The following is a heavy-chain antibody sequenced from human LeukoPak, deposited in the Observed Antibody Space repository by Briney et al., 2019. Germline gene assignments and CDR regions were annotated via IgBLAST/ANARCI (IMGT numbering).Heavy chain of an antibody. CDR2: INHSGST. CDR3: ARGLRLLPPRFDI. D-gene: IGHD2-15*01. Sequence: SETPSLTCAVYGGSFSGYYWSWIRQPPGKGLEWIGEINHSGSTNNNPSLKSRVTISVDTSKNQFSLQLSSVTAADTAVYYCARGLRLLPPRFDIWGQGTMVTVSS. V-gene: IGHV4-34*01. CDR1: GGSFSGYY. J-gene: IGHJ3*02.